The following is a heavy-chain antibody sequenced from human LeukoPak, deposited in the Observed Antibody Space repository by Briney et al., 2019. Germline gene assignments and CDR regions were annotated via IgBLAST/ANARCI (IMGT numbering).Heavy chain of an antibody. CDR3: ARCSYYGAGNSPYDL. J-gene: IGHJ4*02. CDR2: IYPAGFT. V-gene: IGHV4-4*07. D-gene: IGHD3-10*01. CDR1: GGSMSDNF. Sequence: SETLSLTCTLSGGSMSDNFWDWIRQPAGKGLEWVGRIYPAGFTCYNPSLKSRLTMSIDTSKNQFSLRLRSVSAADTAVYYCARCSYYGAGNSPYDLWGQGTLVTVSS.